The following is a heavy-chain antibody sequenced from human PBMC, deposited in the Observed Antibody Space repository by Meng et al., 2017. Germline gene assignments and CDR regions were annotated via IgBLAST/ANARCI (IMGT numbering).Heavy chain of an antibody. Sequence: VHVVKTGHEVKNTGASVKVPCKASGYTFPSYYMHWVRQAPGQGLEWMGIINPSGGSTSYAQKFQGRVTMTRDTSTSTVYMELSSLRSEDTAVYYCARRHHYGDFDYWGQGTLVTVSS. CDR3: ARRHHYGDFDY. CDR1: GYTFPSYY. CDR2: INPSGGST. V-gene: IGHV1-46*01. J-gene: IGHJ4*02. D-gene: IGHD4-17*01.